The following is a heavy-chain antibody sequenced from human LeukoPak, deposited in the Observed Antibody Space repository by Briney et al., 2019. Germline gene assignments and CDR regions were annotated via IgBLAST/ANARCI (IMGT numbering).Heavy chain of an antibody. D-gene: IGHD2-15*01. J-gene: IGHJ6*02. CDR3: AKECSGGSCYSNSQYYYYGMDV. Sequence: PGGSLRLSCAASGSTFSSSAMSWVRQAPGKGLECVSAISGSGGSTYYADSVKGRFTVSRDNSKNTLYLQMNSLRAEDTAVFYCAKECSGGSCYSNSQYYYYGMDVWGQGTTVTVSS. V-gene: IGHV3-23*01. CDR1: GSTFSSSA. CDR2: ISGSGGST.